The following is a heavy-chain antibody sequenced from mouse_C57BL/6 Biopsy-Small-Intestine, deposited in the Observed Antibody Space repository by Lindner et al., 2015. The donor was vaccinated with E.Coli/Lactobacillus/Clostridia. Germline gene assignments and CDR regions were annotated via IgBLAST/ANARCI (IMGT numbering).Heavy chain of an antibody. CDR1: GYTFTGYH. D-gene: IGHD6-1*01. Sequence: SVKVSCKASGYTFTGYHMHWVRQAPGQGLEWMGWINPNSGDTNYAQKFQGRVTMTRDTSINTAYMELSRLTSDDTAVYYCARSRYSSGWCSFDLWGRGTLVTVSS. CDR3: ARSRYSSGWCSFDL. J-gene: IGHJ1*01. V-gene: IGHV1-18*01. CDR2: INPNSGDT.